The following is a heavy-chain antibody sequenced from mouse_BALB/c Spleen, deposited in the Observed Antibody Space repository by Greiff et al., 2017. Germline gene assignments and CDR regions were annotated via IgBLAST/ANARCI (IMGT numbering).Heavy chain of an antibody. J-gene: IGHJ2*01. V-gene: IGHV1S81*02. Sequence: QVQLQQPGAELVKPGASVKLSCKASGYTFTSYWMHWVKQRPGQGLEWIGEINPSNGRTNYNEKFKSKATLTVDKSSSTAYMQLSSLTSEASAVYYGARDGGGKGKYGGDVDDWGQGTTLTGSS. CDR1: GYTFTSYW. CDR2: INPSNGRT. D-gene: IGHD2-1*01. CDR3: ARDGGGKGKYGGDVDD.